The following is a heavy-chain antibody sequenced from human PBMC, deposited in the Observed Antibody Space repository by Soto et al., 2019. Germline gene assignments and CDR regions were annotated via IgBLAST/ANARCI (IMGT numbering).Heavy chain of an antibody. CDR3: ARDKSSSSWYRFDY. Sequence: EVQLVESGGGLVQPGGSLRLSCAASGFTVSSNYMSWVRQAPGKGLEWVSVIYSGGSTYYADSVKGRFTISRDNSKNTLYLKMNSLRGEDTAVYYCARDKSSSSWYRFDYWGQGTLVTVSS. V-gene: IGHV3-66*01. J-gene: IGHJ4*02. CDR2: IYSGGST. D-gene: IGHD6-13*01. CDR1: GFTVSSNY.